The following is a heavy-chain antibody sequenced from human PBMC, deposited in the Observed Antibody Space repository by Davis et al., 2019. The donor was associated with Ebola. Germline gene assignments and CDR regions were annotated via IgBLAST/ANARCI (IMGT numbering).Heavy chain of an antibody. CDR1: GYTFTSYY. J-gene: IGHJ4*02. Sequence: ASVKVSCKASGYTFTSYYMHWVRQAPGQGLEWMGIINPSGGSTSYAQKFQGRVTMTRDTSTSTVYMELSSLRSEDTAVYYCARVRCSGGSCIPYFDYWGQGTLVTVSS. D-gene: IGHD2-15*01. CDR3: ARVRCSGGSCIPYFDY. CDR2: INPSGGST. V-gene: IGHV1-46*01.